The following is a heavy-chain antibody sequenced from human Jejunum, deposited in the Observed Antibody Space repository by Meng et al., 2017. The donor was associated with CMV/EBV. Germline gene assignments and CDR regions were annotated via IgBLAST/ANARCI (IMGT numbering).Heavy chain of an antibody. CDR2: INPDGSTA. CDR3: VKRYCSSSTCHYYFDY. J-gene: IGHJ4*02. CDR1: FTFSNYA. D-gene: IGHD2-2*01. V-gene: IGHV3-74*03. Sequence: FTFSNYAMTWVRQAPGKGLMWVSRINPDGSTATYADSVKGRFTVSRDNAKSTLYLQMNNLRAEDTAVYYCVKRYCSSSTCHYYFDYWGQGTLVTVSS.